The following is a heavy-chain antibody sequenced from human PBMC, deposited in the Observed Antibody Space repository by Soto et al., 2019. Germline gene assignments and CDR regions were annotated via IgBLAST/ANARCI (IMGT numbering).Heavy chain of an antibody. CDR2: ISYTGST. V-gene: IGHV4-39*01. CDR3: ARRIISRSGWTLDY. CDR1: GGSISSSSYY. Sequence: LQLQESGPGLVKPSATLSLTCTVSGGSISSSSYYWAWMRQPPGQGLEWIGSISYTGSTYYNPSLRGRVTIAVDTSKNQFALKLTSVTAADTAIHYCARRIISRSGWTLDYWGQGTLVTVSS. J-gene: IGHJ4*02. D-gene: IGHD6-19*01.